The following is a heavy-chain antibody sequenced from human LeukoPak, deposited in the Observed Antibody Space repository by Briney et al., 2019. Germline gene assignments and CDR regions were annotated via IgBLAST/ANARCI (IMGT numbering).Heavy chain of an antibody. V-gene: IGHV3-7*01. CDR2: MKPDGGES. J-gene: IGHJ4*02. D-gene: IGHD2-15*01. CDR3: ARDLSGPSVY. Sequence: GGSLRLSCVASGFTFSNYWLSWLRQPPGKALEWVANMKPDGGESYYVDSVKGRFTVSRDNAKNSLYLQMNSLRPEDTAIYYCARDLSGPSVYWGQGTLVSVSS. CDR1: GFTFSNYW.